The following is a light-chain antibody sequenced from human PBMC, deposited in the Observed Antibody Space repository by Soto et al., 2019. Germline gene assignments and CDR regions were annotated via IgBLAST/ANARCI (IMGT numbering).Light chain of an antibody. CDR3: HQYYLTPYT. J-gene: IGKJ2*01. V-gene: IGKV4-1*01. CDR1: QSVLYSSNSKNY. CDR2: WAS. Sequence: DIVLTQSPDSLAVSLGERATINCKSRQSVLYSSNSKNYLAWYKQKPGQPHKLLIYWASTRESGVPDRFSGSGSEIDFPRTVSSLQAEDVAVYFCHQYYLTPYTCGEGTKLEIK.